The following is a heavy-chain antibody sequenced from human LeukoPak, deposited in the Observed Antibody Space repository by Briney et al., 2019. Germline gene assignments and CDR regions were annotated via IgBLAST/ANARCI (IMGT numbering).Heavy chain of an antibody. J-gene: IGHJ4*02. Sequence: GGSLRLSCAASRFTFGDFAMHWVRQAPGKGLEWVSGISWNSGSIGYADSVKGRFSISRDNSKNTLYLQMNSLRAEDTAVYYCAKEILTGYYIDYWGQGTLVTVSS. CDR1: RFTFGDFA. CDR3: AKEILTGYYIDY. CDR2: ISWNSGSI. V-gene: IGHV3-9*01. D-gene: IGHD3-9*01.